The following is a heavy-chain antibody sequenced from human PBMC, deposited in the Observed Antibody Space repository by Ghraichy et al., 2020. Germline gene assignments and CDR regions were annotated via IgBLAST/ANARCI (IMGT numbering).Heavy chain of an antibody. CDR1: GFTFSSYS. Sequence: GGSLRLSCAASGFTFSSYSMNWVRQAPGKGLEWVSYISSSSSTIYYADSVKGRFTISRDNAKNLLYLQMNSLRAEDTAVYYCARDFHLAAAGTYTDYWGQGTLVTVSS. V-gene: IGHV3-48*01. CDR3: ARDFHLAAAGTYTDY. D-gene: IGHD6-13*01. J-gene: IGHJ4*02. CDR2: ISSSSSTI.